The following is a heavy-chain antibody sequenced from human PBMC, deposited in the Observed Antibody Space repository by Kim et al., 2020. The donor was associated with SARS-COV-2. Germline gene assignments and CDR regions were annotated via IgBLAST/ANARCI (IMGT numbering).Heavy chain of an antibody. CDR3: AHSEEWEPSLDY. CDR2: IYFDDDN. Sequence: SGPTLVNPTQTLTLTCTFSGFSLSTSGVGVGWIRQPPGTSLEWLALIYFDDDNRYSPSLKSRLTITKDTSKNQVVLTMTNMDPVDTATYYCAHSEEWEPSLDYWGQGTLVTVSS. J-gene: IGHJ4*02. CDR1: GFSLSTSGVG. V-gene: IGHV2-5*02. D-gene: IGHD1-26*01.